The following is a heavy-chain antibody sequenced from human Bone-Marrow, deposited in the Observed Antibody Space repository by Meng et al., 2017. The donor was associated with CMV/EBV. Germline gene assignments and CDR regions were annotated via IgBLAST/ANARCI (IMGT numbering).Heavy chain of an antibody. CDR1: GASFSSYY. Sequence: SETLSLTCAVYGASFSSYYWTWIRQPPGKGLEWIGEVNHSGGTNYNPSLKSRVTISVDTSKNQFSLKLSSVTAADTAMYYCARQPMGYPRYFDLWGRGTLVTVSS. CDR2: VNHSGGT. D-gene: IGHD5-12*01. CDR3: ARQPMGYPRYFDL. J-gene: IGHJ2*01. V-gene: IGHV4-34*01.